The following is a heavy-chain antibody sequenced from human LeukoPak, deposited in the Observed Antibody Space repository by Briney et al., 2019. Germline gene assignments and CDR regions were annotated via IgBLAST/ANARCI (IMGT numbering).Heavy chain of an antibody. CDR1: GFTFSSYG. CDR2: ISYDGSNK. D-gene: IGHD5-24*01. V-gene: IGHV3-30*03. Sequence: GGSLRLSCAASGFTFSSYGMHWVRQAPGMGLEWVAVISYDGSNKYYADSVKGRFTISRDNSKNTLYLQMNSLRAEDTAVYYCATSLHPKVEMATTYWGQGTLVTVSS. CDR3: ATSLHPKVEMATTY. J-gene: IGHJ4*02.